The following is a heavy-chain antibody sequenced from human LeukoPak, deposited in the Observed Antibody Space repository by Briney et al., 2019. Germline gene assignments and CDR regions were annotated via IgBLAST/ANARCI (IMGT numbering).Heavy chain of an antibody. J-gene: IGHJ4*02. CDR2: IHHSGRT. Sequence: SETLSLTCAVSGSSINTDYFWGWIRQPPGQGLEWIGSIHHSGRTYYSPSLKSRVTISLDTPKNQFSLNLSSVTAADTAVYYCARDNFYSIFDYWGQGTLVTVSS. CDR3: ARDNFYSIFDY. V-gene: IGHV4-38-2*02. CDR1: GSSINTDYF. D-gene: IGHD2-21*02.